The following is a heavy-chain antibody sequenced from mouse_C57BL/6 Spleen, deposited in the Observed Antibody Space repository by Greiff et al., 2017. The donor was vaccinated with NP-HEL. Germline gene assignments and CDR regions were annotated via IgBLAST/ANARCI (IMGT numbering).Heavy chain of an antibody. CDR2: INPSNGGT. CDR1: GYTFTSYW. CDR3: ARMDYYGSSYYWYFEV. D-gene: IGHD1-1*01. J-gene: IGHJ1*03. V-gene: IGHV1-53*01. Sequence: QVQLQQPGTELVKPGASVKLSCKASGYTFTSYWMHWVKQRPGPGLEWIGNINPSNGGTNYNEKFKSKATLTVDKSSSTAYIQLSSLTSEDSAVYYCARMDYYGSSYYWYFEVWGTGTTVTVSS.